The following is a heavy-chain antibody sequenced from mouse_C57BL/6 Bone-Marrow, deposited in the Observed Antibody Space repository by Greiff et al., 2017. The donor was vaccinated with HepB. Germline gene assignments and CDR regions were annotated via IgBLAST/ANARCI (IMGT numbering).Heavy chain of an antibody. CDR2: IYPRSGNT. CDR1: GYTFTSYG. J-gene: IGHJ3*01. CDR3: ARSANYYGSSQAWFAY. Sequence: QVQLQQSGAELARPGASVKLSCKASGYTFTSYGISWVKQRTGQGLEWIGEIYPRSGNTYYNEKFKGKATLTADKSSSTAYMELRSLTSEDSAVYFCARSANYYGSSQAWFAYWGQGTLVTVSA. V-gene: IGHV1-81*01. D-gene: IGHD1-1*01.